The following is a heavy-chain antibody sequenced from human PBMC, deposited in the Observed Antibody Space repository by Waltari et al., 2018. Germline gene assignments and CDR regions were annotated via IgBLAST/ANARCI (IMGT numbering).Heavy chain of an antibody. J-gene: IGHJ6*02. CDR3: ARDQSSSGWYSQYYYGMDV. CDR2: IIPSFGTA. V-gene: IGHV1-69*05. Sequence: QVQLVQSGAEVKKPGSSVKVSCKASGGTFSSYAISWVRQAPGQGLEWMGGIIPSFGTANYAQKVQGRVTITTDESTSTAYMELSSLRSEDTAVYYCARDQSSSGWYSQYYYGMDVWGQGTTVTVSS. D-gene: IGHD6-19*01. CDR1: GGTFSSYA.